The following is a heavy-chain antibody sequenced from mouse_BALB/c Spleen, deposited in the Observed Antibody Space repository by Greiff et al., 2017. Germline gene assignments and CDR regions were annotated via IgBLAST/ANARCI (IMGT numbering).Heavy chain of an antibody. CDR2: ISSGGST. CDR1: GFTFSSYA. D-gene: IGHD2-3*01. J-gene: IGHJ3*01. Sequence: DVMLVESGGGLVKPGGSLKLSCAASGFTFSSYAMSWVRQTPEKRLEWVASISSGGSTYYPDSVKGRFTISRDNARNILYLQMSSLRSEDTAMYYCARGGDGRGAWFAYWGQGTLVTVSA. CDR3: ARGGDGRGAWFAY. V-gene: IGHV5-6-5*01.